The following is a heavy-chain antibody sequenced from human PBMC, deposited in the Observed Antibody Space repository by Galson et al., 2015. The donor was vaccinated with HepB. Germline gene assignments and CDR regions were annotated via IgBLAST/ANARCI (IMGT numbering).Heavy chain of an antibody. J-gene: IGHJ5*02. CDR3: ARGRVRRVRVVIRWLDL. CDR2: MNPNSGNT. CDR1: GDTFTSYA. V-gene: IGHV1-8*02. Sequence: SVKVSCKASGDTFTSYAINWVRQATGQGLEWMGWMNPNSGNTGYAQKFQGRVTMTRNTSISTAYMELSSLRSEDTAVYYCARGRVRRVRVVIRWLDLWGPATLVTVSS. D-gene: IGHD3-10*01.